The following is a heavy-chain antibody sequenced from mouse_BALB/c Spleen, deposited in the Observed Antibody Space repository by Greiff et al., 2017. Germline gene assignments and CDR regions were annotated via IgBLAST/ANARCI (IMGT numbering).Heavy chain of an antibody. CDR1: GFTFSSYA. J-gene: IGHJ4*01. D-gene: IGHD2-14*01. CDR3: ARDSSYYRYDDDAYYYAMDY. Sequence: EVKLVESGGGLVKPGGSLKLSCAASGFTFSSYAMSWVRQSPEKRLEWVAEISSRGSYTYYPDTVTGRFTISRDNAKNTLYLEMSSLRSEDTAMYYCARDSSYYRYDDDAYYYAMDYWGQGTSVTVSS. CDR2: ISSRGSYT. V-gene: IGHV5-9-4*01.